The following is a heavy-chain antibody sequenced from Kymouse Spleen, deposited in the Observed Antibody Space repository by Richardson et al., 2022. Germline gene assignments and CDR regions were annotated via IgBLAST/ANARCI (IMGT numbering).Heavy chain of an antibody. CDR1: GFTFSSYG. D-gene: IGHD3-3*01. V-gene: IGHV3-33*01. CDR3: ARVYYDFWSGYYCSTP. CDR2: IWYDGSNK. J-gene: IGHJ5*02. Sequence: QVQLVESGGGVVQPGRSLRLSCAASGFTFSSYGMHWVRQAPGKGLEWVAVIWYDGSNKYYADSVKGRFTISRDNSKNTLYLQMNSLRAEDTAVYYCARVYYDFWSGYYCSTPGAREPWSPSPQ.